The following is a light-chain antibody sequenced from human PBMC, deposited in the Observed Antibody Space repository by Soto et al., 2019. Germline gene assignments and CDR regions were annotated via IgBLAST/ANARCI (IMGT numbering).Light chain of an antibody. V-gene: IGKV3-11*01. J-gene: IGKJ3*01. CDR3: QQRSNWPLIT. Sequence: EIVLTQSPATLSLSPGERATLSCRASQSVSSYLAWYQQKPGQAPRPLIYDASNRATGIPARFSGSGSGTDFTLTISSLEPEDFAVYYCQQRSNWPLITFGPGTKVDIK. CDR1: QSVSSY. CDR2: DAS.